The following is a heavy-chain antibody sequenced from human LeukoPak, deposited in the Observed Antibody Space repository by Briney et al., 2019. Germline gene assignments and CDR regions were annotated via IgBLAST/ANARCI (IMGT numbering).Heavy chain of an antibody. V-gene: IGHV1-2*02. CDR1: GFTFSSYG. CDR2: INPNSGGT. Sequence: PGGSLRLSCAASGFTFSSYGMHWVRQAPGQGLEWMGWINPNSGGTNYAQKFQGRVTMTRDTSISTAYMELSRLRSDDTAVYYCARTLSGFGELWDYWGQGTLVTVSS. CDR3: ARTLSGFGELWDY. D-gene: IGHD3-10*01. J-gene: IGHJ4*02.